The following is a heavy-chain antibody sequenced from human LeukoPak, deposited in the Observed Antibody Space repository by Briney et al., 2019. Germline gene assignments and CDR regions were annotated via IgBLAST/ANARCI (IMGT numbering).Heavy chain of an antibody. CDR1: GFTFSNYG. J-gene: IGHJ4*02. CDR2: IWYDGSNT. CDR3: AREYRIRRREYYFDY. V-gene: IGHV3-33*01. D-gene: IGHD6-6*01. Sequence: GGSLRLSCAASGFTFSNYGMHWVRQVPGKGLEWVVVIWYDGSNTYYTDSVNGRFTISRDNSKNMLYLQMNSLRADDTAVYYCAREYRIRRREYYFDYWGQGTLAAVSS.